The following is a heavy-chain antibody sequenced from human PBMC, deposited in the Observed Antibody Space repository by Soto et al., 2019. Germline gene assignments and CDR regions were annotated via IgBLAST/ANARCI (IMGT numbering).Heavy chain of an antibody. V-gene: IGHV1-18*01. Sequence: QVQLVQSGAEVKKPGASVKVSCKASGYTFTNFGISWVRQAPGQGLEWMGWISAYNGNTHYAQKFQGRVTMTTETSPSTAYMERRSLRSEDTAVYYCARGGTPIDSWGQGPLVTVS. CDR2: ISAYNGNT. J-gene: IGHJ4*02. CDR3: ARGGTPIDS. CDR1: GYTFTNFG. D-gene: IGHD3-16*01.